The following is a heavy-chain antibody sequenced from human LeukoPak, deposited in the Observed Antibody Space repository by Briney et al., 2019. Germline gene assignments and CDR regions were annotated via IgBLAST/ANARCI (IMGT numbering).Heavy chain of an antibody. CDR1: GGTFSSYA. J-gene: IGHJ4*02. CDR2: IIPIFGTA. V-gene: IGHV1-69*05. D-gene: IGHD3-22*01. CDR3: ARVYYYDSSGSYYFDY. Sequence: GASVKVSCKASGGTFSSYAISWVRQAPGQGLEWMGRIIPIFGTANYAQKFQGRVTITTDESTSTAYMELSSLRSEDTAVYCCARVYYYDSSGSYYFDYWGQGTLVTVSS.